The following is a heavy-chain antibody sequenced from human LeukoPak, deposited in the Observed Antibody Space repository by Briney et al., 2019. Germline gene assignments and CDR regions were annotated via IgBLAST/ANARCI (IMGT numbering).Heavy chain of an antibody. V-gene: IGHV3-30-3*01. CDR1: GFTFSSYA. D-gene: IGHD3-10*01. CDR3: AKELGTMVRGVINLYYYYYYGMDV. Sequence: GGSLRLSCAASGFTFSSYAMHWVRQAPGKGLEWVAVISYDGSNKYYADSVKGRFTISRDNSKNTLYLQMNSLRAEDTAVYYCAKELGTMVRGVINLYYYYYYGMDVWGQGTTVTVSS. CDR2: ISYDGSNK. J-gene: IGHJ6*02.